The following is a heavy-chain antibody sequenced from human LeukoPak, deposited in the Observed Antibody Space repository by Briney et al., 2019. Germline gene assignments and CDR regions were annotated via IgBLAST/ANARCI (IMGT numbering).Heavy chain of an antibody. V-gene: IGHV3-21*01. CDR3: ARAITIFGVATGS. CDR2: ISSSSSYI. J-gene: IGHJ4*02. CDR1: GFTFSSYS. Sequence: GGSLRLSCAASGFTFSSYSMNWVRQAPGKGLEWVSSISSSSSYIYYADSVKGRFTISRDNAKNSLYLQMNSLRAGDTAVYYCARAITIFGVATGSWGQGTLVTVSS. D-gene: IGHD3-3*01.